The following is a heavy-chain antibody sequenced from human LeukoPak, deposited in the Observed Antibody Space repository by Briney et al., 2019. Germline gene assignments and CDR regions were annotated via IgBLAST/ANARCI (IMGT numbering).Heavy chain of an antibody. J-gene: IGHJ6*02. CDR2: INGNGRNI. CDR1: GFTFSSYW. Sequence: GGSLRLSCVASGFTFSSYWMHWVRQDPRKGLVWVSRINGNGRNINYADSVRGRFTISRDNAKNTLYLQMNTLRVEDTAVYYCTRDLMDYDVSTGLHHYYMDVWGQGTTVTVSS. V-gene: IGHV3-74*01. D-gene: IGHD3-9*01. CDR3: TRDLMDYDVSTGLHHYYMDV.